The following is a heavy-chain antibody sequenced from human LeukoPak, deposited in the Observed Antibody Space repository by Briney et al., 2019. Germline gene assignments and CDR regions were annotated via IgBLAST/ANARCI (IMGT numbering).Heavy chain of an antibody. CDR2: VNHSGST. Sequence: SETLSLTCAVYGGSFSGYYWSWIRQPPGKGLEWIGEVNHSGSTNYNPSLKSRVTISVDTSKNQFSLKLSSVTAADTAVYYCARDGPVAGTFHSYYYYYMDVWGKGTTVTISS. J-gene: IGHJ6*03. D-gene: IGHD6-19*01. CDR3: ARDGPVAGTFHSYYYYYMDV. CDR1: GGSFSGYY. V-gene: IGHV4-34*01.